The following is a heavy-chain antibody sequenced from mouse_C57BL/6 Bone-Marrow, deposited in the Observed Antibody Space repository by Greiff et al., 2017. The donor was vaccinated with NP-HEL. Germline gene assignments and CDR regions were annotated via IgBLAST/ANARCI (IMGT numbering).Heavy chain of an antibody. CDR3: ASISRDNYDGYQGFDV. CDR1: GFSLTSYG. Sequence: VKLQESGPGLVAPSQSLSITCTVSGFSLTSYGVSWVRQPPGKGLEWLGVIWGDGSTNYHSALISRLSISKDNSKSQVFLKLNSLQTDDTATYYCASISRDNYDGYQGFDVWGTGTTVTVSS. J-gene: IGHJ1*03. D-gene: IGHD2-3*01. CDR2: IWGDGST. V-gene: IGHV2-3*01.